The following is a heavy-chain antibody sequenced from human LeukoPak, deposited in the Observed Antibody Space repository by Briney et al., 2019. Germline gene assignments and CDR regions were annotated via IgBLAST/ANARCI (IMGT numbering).Heavy chain of an antibody. CDR1: GYTLTELS. J-gene: IGHJ4*02. CDR2: ISAYNGTT. V-gene: IGHV1-18*01. D-gene: IGHD3-10*01. CDR3: ARDPLLLWFGELHY. Sequence: ASVKVSCKVSGYTLTELSMHWVRQAPGQGLEWMGWISAYNGTTNYAQKLQGRVTMTTDTSTSTAYMELRSLRSDDTAVYYCARDPLLLWFGELHYWGQGTLVTVSS.